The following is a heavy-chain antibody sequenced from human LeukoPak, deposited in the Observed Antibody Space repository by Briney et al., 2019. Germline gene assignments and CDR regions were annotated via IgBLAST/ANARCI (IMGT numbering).Heavy chain of an antibody. CDR3: ARDSQQLVLINWFDP. Sequence: GGSLRLSCAASGFTFSSYWMSWVRQAPGKGLEWVANIKQDGSEKYYVDSVKGRFTISRDNAKNSLYLQMNSLRAEDTAVYYCARDSQQLVLINWFDPWGQGTLVTVSS. D-gene: IGHD6-13*01. V-gene: IGHV3-7*01. J-gene: IGHJ5*02. CDR1: GFTFSSYW. CDR2: IKQDGSEK.